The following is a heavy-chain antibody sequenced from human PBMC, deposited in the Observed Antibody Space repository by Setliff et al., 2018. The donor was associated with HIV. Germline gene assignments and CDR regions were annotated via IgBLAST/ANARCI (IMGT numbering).Heavy chain of an antibody. J-gene: IGHJ1*01. CDR1: GFTFHSSG. CDR2: IWYDGSKI. D-gene: IGHD1-1*01. V-gene: IGHV3-33*06. Sequence: PGGSLRLSCVASGFTFHSSGMHWVRQAPGKGLEWVSLIWYDGSKIYYADSVKGRFTISRDNSKNTLYLQMNSLRAEDTALYYCAKLTRYDSAWYDAEYCQQWGQGTLVTVSS. CDR3: AKLTRYDSAWYDAEYCQQ.